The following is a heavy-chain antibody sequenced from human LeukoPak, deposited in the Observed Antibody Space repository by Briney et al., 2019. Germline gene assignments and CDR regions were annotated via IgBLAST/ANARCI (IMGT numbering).Heavy chain of an antibody. Sequence: SETLSLTCTVSGGSISSGGYYWSWIRQHPGKGLGWIGYIYYSGSTYYNPSLKSRVTISVDTSKNQFSLKLSSVTAADTAVYYCARDGGWYNWFDPWGQGTLVTVSS. CDR1: GGSISSGGYY. J-gene: IGHJ5*02. V-gene: IGHV4-31*03. D-gene: IGHD2-15*01. CDR2: IYYSGST. CDR3: ARDGGWYNWFDP.